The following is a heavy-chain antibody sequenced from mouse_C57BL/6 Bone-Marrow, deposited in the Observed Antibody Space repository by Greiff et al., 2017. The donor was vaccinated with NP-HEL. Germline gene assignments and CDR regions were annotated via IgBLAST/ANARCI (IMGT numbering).Heavy chain of an antibody. D-gene: IGHD1-1*01. Sequence: EVKLQESGGGLVQPGGSLKLSCAASGFTFSDYYMYWVRQTPEKRLEWVAYISNGGGSTYYPDTVKGRFTISRDNAKNTLYLQMSRLKSEDTAMYYCASPLYGSRYYYAMDYWGQGTSVTVSS. CDR3: ASPLYGSRYYYAMDY. J-gene: IGHJ4*01. CDR2: ISNGGGST. V-gene: IGHV5-12*01. CDR1: GFTFSDYY.